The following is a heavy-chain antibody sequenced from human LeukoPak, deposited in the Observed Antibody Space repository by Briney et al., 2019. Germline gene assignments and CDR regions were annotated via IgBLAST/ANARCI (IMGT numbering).Heavy chain of an antibody. CDR1: GFTFDDYA. Sequence: GGSLRLSCAASGFTFDDYAMHWVRQAPGKGLEWVSGISWYSGSIGYADSVKGRFTISRDNAKNSLYLQMNSLRAEDTALYYCAKDIGTLRPYGMDVWGQGTTVTVSS. J-gene: IGHJ6*02. V-gene: IGHV3-9*01. CDR2: ISWYSGSI. CDR3: AKDIGTLRPYGMDV. D-gene: IGHD5/OR15-5a*01.